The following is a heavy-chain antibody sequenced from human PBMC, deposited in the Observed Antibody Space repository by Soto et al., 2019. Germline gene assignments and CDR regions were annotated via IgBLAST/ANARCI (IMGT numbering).Heavy chain of an antibody. V-gene: IGHV4-59*07. Sequence: SDTLSLTCTVSGDSISDYYWSWIRQPPGKGLEWIGYIFYRGSASTNYNPSLKSRVTISVDTSKNQFSLDLSSVTAADTAVYYCASSWGAYFDYWGQGTLVTVSS. J-gene: IGHJ4*02. CDR1: GDSISDYY. CDR2: IFYRGSAST. D-gene: IGHD7-27*01. CDR3: ASSWGAYFDY.